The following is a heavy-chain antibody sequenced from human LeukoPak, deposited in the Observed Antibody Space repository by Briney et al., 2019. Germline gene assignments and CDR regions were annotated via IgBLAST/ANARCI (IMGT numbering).Heavy chain of an antibody. J-gene: IGHJ5*02. CDR3: ARGGQLWFGELYWFDP. V-gene: IGHV4-34*01. D-gene: IGHD3-10*01. CDR2: INHSGST. Sequence: SETLSLTCAVYGGSFSGYYWSWIRQPPGKGLEWIGEINHSGSTNYNPSLKSRVTISVDTSKNQFSLKLSSVTAADTAVYYCARGGQLWFGELYWFDPWGQGTLVTVSS. CDR1: GGSFSGYY.